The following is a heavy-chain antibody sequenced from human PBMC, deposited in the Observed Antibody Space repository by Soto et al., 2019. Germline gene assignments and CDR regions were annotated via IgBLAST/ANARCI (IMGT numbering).Heavy chain of an antibody. CDR2: IYYSGST. J-gene: IGHJ5*02. V-gene: IGHV4-39*01. D-gene: IGHD3-3*02. CDR1: GGSISSSSYY. CDR3: ASPKIAFYNWFDP. Sequence: QLQLQESGPGLVKPSETLSLTCTVSGGSISSSSYYWGWLRQPPGTGLEWIVSIYYSGSTYYNPSLNSRVTISVDTSKNQFSLKLSSVTAADTAVYYCASPKIAFYNWFDPWGQGTLVTVSS.